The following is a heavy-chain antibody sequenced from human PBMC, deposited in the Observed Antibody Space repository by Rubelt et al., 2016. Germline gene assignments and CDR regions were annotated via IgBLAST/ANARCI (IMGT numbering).Heavy chain of an antibody. CDR2: INHSGST. D-gene: IGHD6-6*01. CDR1: GGSFSGYY. Sequence: QVQLQQWGAGLLKPSETLSLTCAVYGGSFSGYYWSWIRQPPGTGLEWIGEINHSGSTNYNPSRKSRVTISVDTSKNQCALKLGSVTAADTDVYYCRNVAARGFDYWGQGTLVTVSS. V-gene: IGHV4-34*01. J-gene: IGHJ4*02. CDR3: RNVAARGFDY.